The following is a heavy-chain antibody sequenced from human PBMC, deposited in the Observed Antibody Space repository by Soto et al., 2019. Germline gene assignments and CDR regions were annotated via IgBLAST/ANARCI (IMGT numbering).Heavy chain of an antibody. Sequence: PSETLSLTCTVSGGSISSSSYYWGWIRQPPGKGLEWIGSIYYSGSTYYNPSLKSRVTISVDTSKNQFSLKLSSVTAADTAVYSCARRGDGYNYYYYGMDVWGQGTTVTVSS. CDR1: GGSISSSSYY. CDR3: ARRGDGYNYYYYGMDV. D-gene: IGHD5-12*01. V-gene: IGHV4-39*01. J-gene: IGHJ6*02. CDR2: IYYSGST.